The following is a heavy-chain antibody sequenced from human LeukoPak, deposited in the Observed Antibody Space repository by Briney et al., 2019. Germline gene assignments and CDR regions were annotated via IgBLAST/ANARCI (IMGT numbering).Heavy chain of an antibody. CDR1: GGSISSYY. J-gene: IGHJ5*02. CDR2: TYYSGST. CDR3: ARESPTYYYGSGSQFDP. D-gene: IGHD3-10*01. Sequence: SETLSLTCTVSGGSISSYYWSWIRQPPGKGLEWIGYTYYSGSTNYNPSLKSRVTISVDTSKNQFSLKLSSVTAADTAVYYCARESPTYYYGSGSQFDPWGQGTLATVSS. V-gene: IGHV4-59*01.